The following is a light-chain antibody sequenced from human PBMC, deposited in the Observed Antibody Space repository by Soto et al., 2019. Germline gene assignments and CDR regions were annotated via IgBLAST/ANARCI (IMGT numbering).Light chain of an antibody. V-gene: IGKV3D-15*01. CDR2: YAS. Sequence: IVVSLSPGTLSVSKGERASLSCRASQSVSSNLAWYQQRPGQAPRLLIHYASTRASDIPARFSGSGSGTNFTLAISSLQSEDFAVYYCQQYAYWPETFGQGTKMDIK. J-gene: IGKJ1*01. CDR1: QSVSSN. CDR3: QQYAYWPET.